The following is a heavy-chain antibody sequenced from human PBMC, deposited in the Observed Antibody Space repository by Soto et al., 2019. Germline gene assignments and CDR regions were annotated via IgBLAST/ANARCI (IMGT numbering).Heavy chain of an antibody. CDR2: ISAYNGNT. V-gene: IGHV1-18*01. J-gene: IGHJ6*02. CDR3: ANLTFPLAAAGIGEGMDV. D-gene: IGHD6-13*01. CDR1: GYTFTSYG. Sequence: GASVKVSCKASGYTFTSYGISWVRQAPGQGLEWMGWISAYNGNTNYAQKLQGRVTMTTDTSTSTAYMELRSLRSDDTAVYYCANLTFPLAAAGIGEGMDVWGQGTTVTVSS.